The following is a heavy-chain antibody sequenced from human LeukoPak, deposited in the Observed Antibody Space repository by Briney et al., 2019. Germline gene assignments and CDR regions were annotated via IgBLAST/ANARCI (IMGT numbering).Heavy chain of an antibody. J-gene: IGHJ3*02. CDR1: GFTLSIYD. CDR2: IDRGVGSTST. Sequence: SGGSLRLSCAASGFTLSIYDMSWVRQAPGKGLECVSAIDRGVGSTSTYYADSVKGRFTISRDNSKNTLYLQMNSLRAEDTAVYYCARYYGSGSYCPTRPSDAFDIWGQGTMVTVSS. V-gene: IGHV3-23*01. CDR3: ARYYGSGSYCPTRPSDAFDI. D-gene: IGHD3-10*01.